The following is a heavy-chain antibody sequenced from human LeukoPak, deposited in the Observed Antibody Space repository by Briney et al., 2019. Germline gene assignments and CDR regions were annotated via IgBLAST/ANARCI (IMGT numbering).Heavy chain of an antibody. CDR3: ARSLLLWFGELDY. CDR1: GYTFTSYY. CDR2: INPNSGGT. V-gene: IGHV1-2*06. Sequence: ASVKVSCKASGYTFTSYYMHWVRQAPGQGLEWMGRINPNSGGTNYAQKFQGRVTMTRDTSISTAYMELSRLRSDDTAVYYCARSLLLWFGELDYWGQGTLVTVSS. D-gene: IGHD3-10*01. J-gene: IGHJ4*02.